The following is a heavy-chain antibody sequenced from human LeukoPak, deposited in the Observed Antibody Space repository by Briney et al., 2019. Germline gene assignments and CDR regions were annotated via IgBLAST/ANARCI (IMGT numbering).Heavy chain of an antibody. V-gene: IGHV4-38-2*02. CDR1: GYSISSGYY. Sequence: SETLSLTCTVSGYSISSGYYWSWIRQPPGKGLEWIGEINHSGSTNYNPSLKSRVTISVDTSKNQFTLKLSSVTAADTAVYYCARGGGYYDFWSGYYGSWFDPWGQGTLVTVSS. CDR3: ARGGGYYDFWSGYYGSWFDP. J-gene: IGHJ5*02. D-gene: IGHD3-3*01. CDR2: INHSGST.